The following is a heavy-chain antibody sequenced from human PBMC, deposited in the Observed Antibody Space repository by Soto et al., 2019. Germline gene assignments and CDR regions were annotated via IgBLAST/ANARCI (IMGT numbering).Heavy chain of an antibody. J-gene: IGHJ6*02. V-gene: IGHV3-23*01. CDR1: GFSFSNYA. CDR3: ARSSISYGIEL. Sequence: SLRLSCAASGFSFSNYAMSWVSQAPGKGLEWVSGITAGGDYTYYADSVKGRLTTSRDNSRNTVFLQINSLSPDDTAVYYCARSSISYGIELWGQGTTVTVSS. CDR2: ITAGGDYT. D-gene: IGHD6-19*01.